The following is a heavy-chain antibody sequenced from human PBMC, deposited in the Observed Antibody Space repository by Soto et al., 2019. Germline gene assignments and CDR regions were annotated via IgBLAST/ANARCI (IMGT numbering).Heavy chain of an antibody. CDR2: ISAYNGNT. D-gene: IGHD3-3*01. CDR3: ARGADFWSGYRWFDP. V-gene: IGHV1-18*01. J-gene: IGHJ5*02. Sequence: QVQLVQSGGEVRQPGASVKVSCKASGYTLSSYGISWVRQAPGQGLEWMGWISAYNGNTKYAQNLQGRVTVTTDTSTTTAYMELRSLRYDDTAVYFCARGADFWSGYRWFDPWGQGTLVTVSS. CDR1: GYTLSSYG.